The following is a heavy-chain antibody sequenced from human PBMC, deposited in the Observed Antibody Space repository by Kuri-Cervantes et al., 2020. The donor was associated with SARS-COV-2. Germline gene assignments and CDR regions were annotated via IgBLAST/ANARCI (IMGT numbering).Heavy chain of an antibody. Sequence: GGSLRLSCAASGFTFSSYWMHWVRQGPGKGLVWVSRINSDGTTTSNADSVKGRFTISRDNAKNTLYLQMNSLRVEDTAVYYCARVIYDSSAYYLDHWGQGTLVTVSS. V-gene: IGHV3-74*01. CDR2: INSDGTTT. CDR3: ARVIYDSSAYYLDH. D-gene: IGHD3-22*01. J-gene: IGHJ4*02. CDR1: GFTFSSYW.